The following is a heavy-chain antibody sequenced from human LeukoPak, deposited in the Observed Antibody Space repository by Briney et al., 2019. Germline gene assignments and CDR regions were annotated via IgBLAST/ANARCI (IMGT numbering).Heavy chain of an antibody. CDR2: ISGSGGSAGST. CDR3: AKDQKNYYDNTGLDY. D-gene: IGHD3-22*01. J-gene: IGHJ4*02. Sequence: GGSLRLSCAASGFTFSSYAMSWVRQAPGKGLEWVSAISGSGGSAGSTYYADSVKSRFTISRDNSKNTLYLQMNSLRAEDTALYYCAKDQKNYYDNTGLDYWGQGTLVTVSS. V-gene: IGHV3-23*01. CDR1: GFTFSSYA.